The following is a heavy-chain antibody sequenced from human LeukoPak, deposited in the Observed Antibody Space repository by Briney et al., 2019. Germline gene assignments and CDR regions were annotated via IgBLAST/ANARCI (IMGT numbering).Heavy chain of an antibody. CDR3: ARGPYYDILTGYTH. J-gene: IGHJ4*02. CDR1: GFTFSSYW. V-gene: IGHV3-7*03. Sequence: PGGSLRLSCAASGFTFSSYWMSWVRQAPGKGLEWVANIKQDGSEKDYVDSVKGRFTVSRDNTKISLYLQMNSLRAEDTAVYYCARGPYYDILTGYTHWGQGTLVTVSS. CDR2: IKQDGSEK. D-gene: IGHD3-9*01.